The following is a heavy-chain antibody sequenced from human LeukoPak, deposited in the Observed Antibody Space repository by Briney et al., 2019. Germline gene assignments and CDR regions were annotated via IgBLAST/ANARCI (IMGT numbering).Heavy chain of an antibody. V-gene: IGHV3-23*01. CDR1: GFTFSRYA. Sequence: PGGSLRLSCAGSGFTFSRYAMSWVRHVPGKGLEWVSAITGSGSEIFSTDSVKGRFTISRDNAKNTLYLQMNNLRAEDTAVYYCATDGAGFDTWGQGVLVTVSS. CDR3: ATDGAGFDT. J-gene: IGHJ5*02. CDR2: ITGSGSEI.